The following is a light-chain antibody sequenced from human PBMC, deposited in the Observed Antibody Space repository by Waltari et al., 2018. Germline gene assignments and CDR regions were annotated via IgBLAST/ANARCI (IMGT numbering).Light chain of an antibody. V-gene: IGKV3-11*01. CDR2: DAS. Sequence: EVVLTQSPATLSLSPGERATLSCRASQRVSSYLVWYQQKADKAPRLLIYDASKRATGIPAMFSGIGFGTDFTLTISSLEPEDFAIYYCQQRGDWPITFGQGTRLETK. CDR1: QRVSSY. CDR3: QQRGDWPIT. J-gene: IGKJ5*01.